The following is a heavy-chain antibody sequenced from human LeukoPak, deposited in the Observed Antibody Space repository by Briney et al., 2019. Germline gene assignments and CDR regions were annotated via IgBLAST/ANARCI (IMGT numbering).Heavy chain of an antibody. CDR2: IIPIFGTA. CDR1: GGTFSSYA. J-gene: IGHJ6*03. D-gene: IGHD1-26*01. CDR3: ARSVEWGGRYPNYYYYMDV. V-gene: IGHV1-69*13. Sequence: ASVKVSCEAYGGTFSSYAISWVRQAPGQGLEWMGGIIPIFGTANYAQKFQGRVTITADESTSTAYMELSSLRSEDTAVYYCARSVEWGGRYPNYYYYMDVWAKGTAVTVSS.